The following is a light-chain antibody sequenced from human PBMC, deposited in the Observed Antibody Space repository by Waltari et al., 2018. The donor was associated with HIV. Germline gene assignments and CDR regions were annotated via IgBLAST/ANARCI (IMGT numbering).Light chain of an antibody. J-gene: IGLJ3*02. CDR3: GTWDRSLRAAV. CDR1: TSNIWNDS. CDR2: DEN. Sequence: QSVLTQPPSVSAAQGQKVTIPCSGSTSNIWNDSIAMYQHVPGAAPRLPIYDENKRPSGSPDRFSGSRSGTSATLCITGLLTVNEAHYYCGTWDRSLRAAVFGGGTKLTGL. V-gene: IGLV1-51*01.